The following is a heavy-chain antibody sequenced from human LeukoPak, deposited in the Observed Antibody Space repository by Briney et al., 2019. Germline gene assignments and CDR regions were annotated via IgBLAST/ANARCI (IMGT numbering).Heavy chain of an antibody. CDR2: VYSTGST. V-gene: IGHV4-4*07. D-gene: IGHD3-16*01. J-gene: IGHJ5*02. CDR1: GGSITSYY. Sequence: SETLSLTCTVSGGSITSYYWSWIRQPAGKGLEWIGRVYSTGSTNYNPSLRSRVTMSVNMSKNQLSLKLTSVTAADTAVYYCARGDPWVWFDPWGQGTLVTVSS. CDR3: ARGDPWVWFDP.